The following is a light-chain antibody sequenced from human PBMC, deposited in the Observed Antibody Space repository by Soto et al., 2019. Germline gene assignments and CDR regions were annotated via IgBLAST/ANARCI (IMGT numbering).Light chain of an antibody. J-gene: IGKJ5*01. CDR3: HHHGSSPPIT. CDR2: GAS. CDR1: QSVSGTY. Sequence: EIVLTQSPGTLSLSPEERATLSCRASQSVSGTYLAWYQQKPGQAPRLLFYGASSRATGTSDRFSGSGSGTDFTLTISRLEPEDFAVYYCHHHGSSPPITFGQGTRLEIK. V-gene: IGKV3-20*01.